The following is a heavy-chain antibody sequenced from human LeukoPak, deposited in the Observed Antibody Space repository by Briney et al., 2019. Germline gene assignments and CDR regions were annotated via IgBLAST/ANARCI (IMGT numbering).Heavy chain of an antibody. CDR3: ARVWSSGYTKDY. J-gene: IGHJ4*02. CDR1: GFTFCSYS. V-gene: IGHV3-48*04. D-gene: IGHD3-22*01. CDR2: ISSSSSTM. Sequence: GGSLRLSCAASGFTFCSYSIDWARQAPGEGLEWLSYISSSSSTMYYADSVKGRFTISRDNAKNSVYLQMNSLRAEDTAVYYCARVWSSGYTKDYWGQGTLVTVSS.